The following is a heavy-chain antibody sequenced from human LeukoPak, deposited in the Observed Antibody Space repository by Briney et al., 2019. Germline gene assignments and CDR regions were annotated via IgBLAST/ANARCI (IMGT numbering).Heavy chain of an antibody. Sequence: GESLKISCEGSTYNFTTFWIGWVRQMPGKGPEWMGIINASDSYTKYSPSFQGQVTISVDKSISTAYLQWNSLKASDTAIYYCARLVSRGVEVADKLPDYWGQGTLVTVSS. CDR3: ARLVSRGVEVADKLPDY. J-gene: IGHJ4*02. V-gene: IGHV5-51*01. CDR1: TYNFTTFW. CDR2: INASDSYT. D-gene: IGHD3-3*01.